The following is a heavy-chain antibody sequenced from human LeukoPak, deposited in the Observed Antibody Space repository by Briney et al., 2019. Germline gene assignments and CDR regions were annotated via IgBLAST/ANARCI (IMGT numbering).Heavy chain of an antibody. V-gene: IGHV4-59*08. CDR1: GGSISSYY. J-gene: IGHJ4*02. CDR3: ACSVAGLDY. Sequence: SETLSLTCTVSGGSISSYYWSWIRQPPGKGLEWIGYIYYSGSTNYNPSLKSRVTISVDTSKNQFSLKLSSVTAAGTAVYYCACSVAGLDYWGQGTLVTVSS. D-gene: IGHD6-19*01. CDR2: IYYSGST.